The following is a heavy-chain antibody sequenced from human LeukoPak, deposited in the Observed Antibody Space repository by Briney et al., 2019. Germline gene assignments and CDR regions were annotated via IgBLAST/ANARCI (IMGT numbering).Heavy chain of an antibody. CDR1: GGSIASYY. D-gene: IGHD5-24*01. V-gene: IGHV4-59*12. CDR2: IDYTGNT. Sequence: SETLSLTCTVSGGSIASYYWTWIRQSPGKGLEWIGDIDYTGNTKYNPSLKSRVTISEDTSKNQFSLNLTSVTAADTAVYYCARGLGEGYPDSWGQGTLVTVSS. CDR3: ARGLGEGYPDS. J-gene: IGHJ4*02.